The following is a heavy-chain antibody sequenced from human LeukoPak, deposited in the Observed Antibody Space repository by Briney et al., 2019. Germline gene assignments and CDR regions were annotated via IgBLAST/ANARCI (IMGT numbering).Heavy chain of an antibody. CDR2: INHSGST. J-gene: IGHJ4*02. CDR1: GGSFSGYY. D-gene: IGHD5-18*01. V-gene: IGHV4-34*01. Sequence: SETRSLTCAVYGGSFSGYYWSWIRQPPGKGLEWIGEINHSGSTNYNPSLKSRLTISVATSTNQFSLKLSSVTAADTAVYYCARSPTAMVRGFDYWGQGTLVTVSS. CDR3: ARSPTAMVRGFDY.